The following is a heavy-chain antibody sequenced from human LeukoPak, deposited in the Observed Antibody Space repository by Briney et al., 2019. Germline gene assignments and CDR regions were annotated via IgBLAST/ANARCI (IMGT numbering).Heavy chain of an antibody. CDR1: GFTSSDYY. J-gene: IGHJ4*02. CDR2: ISSSGSTI. V-gene: IGHV3-11*01. CDR3: ARVRGYDFWSGYFDY. D-gene: IGHD3-3*01. Sequence: GGSLRLSCAASGFTSSDYYMSWIRQAPGKGLEWVSYISSSGSTIYYADSVKGRFTISRDNAKNSLYLQMNSLRAEDTAVYYCARVRGYDFWSGYFDYWGQGTLVTVSS.